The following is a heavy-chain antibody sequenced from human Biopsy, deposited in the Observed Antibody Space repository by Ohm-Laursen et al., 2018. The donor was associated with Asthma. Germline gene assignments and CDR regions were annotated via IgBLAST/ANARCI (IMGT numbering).Heavy chain of an antibody. CDR1: GYTFINYA. D-gene: IGHD3-9*01. CDR2: INAANGNT. V-gene: IGHV1-3*01. J-gene: IGHJ3*02. CDR3: ARTYFDFLAGQVHDAFAM. Sequence: ATVKISCKASGYTFINYAIHWVRQAPGHSLEWMGWINAANGNTKYSQKFQGRLTISRDTSASTAYMDLSSLRSEDTAVYYCARTYFDFLAGQVHDAFAMWGQGTMVTVSS.